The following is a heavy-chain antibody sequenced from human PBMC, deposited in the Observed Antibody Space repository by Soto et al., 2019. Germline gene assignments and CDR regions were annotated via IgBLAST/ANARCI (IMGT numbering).Heavy chain of an antibody. CDR2: TYPGDSDT. CDR3: ARDTRGCSSTSCSPVQHWCGR. D-gene: IGHD2-2*01. CDR1: GYSFTSYW. Sequence: GESLKISCTGVGYSFTSYWIGWVRQMHGKGLEWMGITYPGDSDTRYSPSFQGEVTISADKSISTAYLQWSSLKASDTAMYYCARDTRGCSSTSCSPVQHWCGRYGQRILVTV. J-gene: IGHJ5*02. V-gene: IGHV5-51*01.